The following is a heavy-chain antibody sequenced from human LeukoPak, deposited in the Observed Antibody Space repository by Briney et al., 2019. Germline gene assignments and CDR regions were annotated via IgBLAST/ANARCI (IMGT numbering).Heavy chain of an antibody. CDR2: ISYDGSNK. V-gene: IGHV3-30*04. J-gene: IGHJ4*02. CDR3: AGGGEIDY. D-gene: IGHD3-10*01. CDR1: GFTFSSYA. Sequence: GGSLRLSCAASGFTFSSYAMHWVRQAPGKGLEWVAVISYDGSNKYYADSVKGRFTISGDNSKNTLYLQMNSLRAEDTAVYYCAGGGEIDYWGQGTLVTVSS.